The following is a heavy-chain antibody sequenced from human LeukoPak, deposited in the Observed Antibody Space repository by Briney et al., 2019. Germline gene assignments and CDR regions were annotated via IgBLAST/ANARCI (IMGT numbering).Heavy chain of an antibody. V-gene: IGHV3-33*01. CDR2: IWYDGSNK. Sequence: PGRSLRLSCAASGFTFSSYGMHWVRQAPGKGLEWVAVIWYDGSNKYYADSVKGRFTISRDNSKNTLYLQMNSLRAEDTAVYSCARDRSSGIFDYWGQGTLVTVSS. CDR1: GFTFSSYG. D-gene: IGHD3-10*01. CDR3: ARDRSSGIFDY. J-gene: IGHJ4*02.